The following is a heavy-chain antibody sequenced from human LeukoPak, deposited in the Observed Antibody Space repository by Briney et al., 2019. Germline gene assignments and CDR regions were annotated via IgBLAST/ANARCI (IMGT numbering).Heavy chain of an antibody. D-gene: IGHD1-1*01. CDR1: GGSFSGYY. CDR2: IFYSGNT. Sequence: SETLSLTCAVHGGSFSGYYWSWIRQPPGKGLEWSGYIFYSGNTKYNPSLKSRLTISVDTSKNQFSLKLSSVTAADTAVYYCARHDGNWNREFDYWGQGTLVTVSS. CDR3: ARHDGNWNREFDY. V-gene: IGHV4-59*08. J-gene: IGHJ4*02.